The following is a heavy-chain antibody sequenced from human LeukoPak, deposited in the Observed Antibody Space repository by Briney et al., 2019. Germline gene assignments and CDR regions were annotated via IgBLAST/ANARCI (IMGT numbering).Heavy chain of an antibody. V-gene: IGHV3-21*01. J-gene: IGHJ4*02. CDR1: GFTFTSYS. CDR2: ITSTSSYL. D-gene: IGHD3-16*02. Sequence: GGSLRLSCAASGFTFTSYSINWVRQAPGTGLQPLSSITSTSSYLYYADSVKSRFTISRDNAKNSLYLQLNSLIAEDTAVYYCARARGYYDYVWGSYRTPYYFDYWGQGTLVTVSS. CDR3: ARARGYYDYVWGSYRTPYYFDY.